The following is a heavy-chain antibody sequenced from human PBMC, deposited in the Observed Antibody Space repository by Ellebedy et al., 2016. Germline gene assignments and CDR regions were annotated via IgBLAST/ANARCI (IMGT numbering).Heavy chain of an antibody. CDR1: GFTFSDYY. CDR2: INHSGST. D-gene: IGHD3-22*01. Sequence: GSLRLSXAASGFTFSDYYMSWIRQPPGKGLEWIGEINHSGSTNYNPSLKSRVTISVDTSKNQFSLKLSSVTAADTAVYYCARGGSSGYRRWGQGTLVTVSS. J-gene: IGHJ4*02. CDR3: ARGGSSGYRR. V-gene: IGHV4-34*01.